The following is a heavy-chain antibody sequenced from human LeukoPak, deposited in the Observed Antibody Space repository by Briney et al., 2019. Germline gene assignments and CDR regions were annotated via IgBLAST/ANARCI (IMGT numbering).Heavy chain of an antibody. CDR3: ARGAQLTDY. J-gene: IGHJ4*02. Sequence: GGPLRLSCAASGFTFYTYGMHWVRQAPGKGLEYVSGIGPDGGTTYYANSVKGRFTISRDNSKYMLYLQMGSLTADDMAVYYCARGAQLTDYWGQGTLVTVSS. D-gene: IGHD6-13*01. CDR2: IGPDGGTT. V-gene: IGHV3-64*01. CDR1: GFTFYTYG.